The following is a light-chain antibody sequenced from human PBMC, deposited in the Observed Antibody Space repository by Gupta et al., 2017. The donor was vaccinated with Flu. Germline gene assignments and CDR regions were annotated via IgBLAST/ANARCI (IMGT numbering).Light chain of an antibody. V-gene: IGKV1-39*01. J-gene: IGKJ1*01. Sequence: DIRMTKSPSSLSASVEDRVTITCRASQSISYSLNWYQQKPGKAPNVLIYAASSLQSGVPSRFSGGGSGTTFSLAISSLQPEDFATYYCQQSYSSSWTFGQGTKVETK. CDR2: AAS. CDR1: QSISYS. CDR3: QQSYSSSWT.